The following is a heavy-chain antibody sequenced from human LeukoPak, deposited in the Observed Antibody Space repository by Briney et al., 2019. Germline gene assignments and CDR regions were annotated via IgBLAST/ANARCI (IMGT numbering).Heavy chain of an antibody. CDR3: ARVSSSSRPNFDY. V-gene: IGHV4-39*01. J-gene: IGHJ4*02. CDR2: IYYSGST. D-gene: IGHD6-6*01. Sequence: SETLSLTCTVSGGSISSSSYYWGWIRQPPGKGLEWIGSIYYSGSTYYNPSLKRRVTISVDTSNNQFSLTLSSVTAADTAVYYCARVSSSSRPNFDYWGQGTLVTVSS. CDR1: GGSISSSSYY.